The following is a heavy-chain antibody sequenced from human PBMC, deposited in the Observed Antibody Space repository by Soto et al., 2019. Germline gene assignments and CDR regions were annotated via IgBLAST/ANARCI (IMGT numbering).Heavy chain of an antibody. V-gene: IGHV3-7*01. D-gene: IGHD6-6*01. CDR3: AVAAIAGNAFDI. CDR2: IKQDGSEK. J-gene: IGHJ3*02. Sequence: LSLTCAASGFTFSSYWMSWVRQAPGKGLEWVANIKQDGSEKYYVDSVKGRFTISRDNAKNSLYLQMNSLRAEDTAVYYCAVAAIAGNAFDIWGQGTMVTVSS. CDR1: GFTFSSYW.